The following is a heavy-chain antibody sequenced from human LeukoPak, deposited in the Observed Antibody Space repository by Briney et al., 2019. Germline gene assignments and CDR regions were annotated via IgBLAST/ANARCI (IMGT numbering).Heavy chain of an antibody. V-gene: IGHV3-48*03. CDR3: ARVDQGGAVGGY. CDR2: ISSSGSTI. Sequence: NWVRQAPXKGLEWVSYISSSGSTIYYADSVKGRFTISRDNAKNSLYLQMNSLRAEDTAVYYCARVDQGGAVGGYWGQGTLVTVSS. J-gene: IGHJ4*02. D-gene: IGHD6-19*01.